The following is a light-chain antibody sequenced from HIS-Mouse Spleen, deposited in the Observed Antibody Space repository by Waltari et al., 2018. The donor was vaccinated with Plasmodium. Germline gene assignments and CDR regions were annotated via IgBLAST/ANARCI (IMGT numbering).Light chain of an antibody. CDR2: EDS. CDR1: ALPQKY. V-gene: IGLV3-10*01. Sequence: SYELTQPPSVSVSPGQTARNTCSGDALPQKYASWYQQKSGQAPVLVLYEDSKRPSGIPERFSGSSSGTMATLTISGAQVEDEADYYCYSTDSSGNHRVFGGGTKLTVL. CDR3: YSTDSSGNHRV. J-gene: IGLJ3*02.